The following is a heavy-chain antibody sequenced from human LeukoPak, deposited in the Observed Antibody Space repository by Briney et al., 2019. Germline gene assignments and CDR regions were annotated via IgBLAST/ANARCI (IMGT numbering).Heavy chain of an antibody. CDR3: ARGDYGLNEFDY. V-gene: IGHV4-30-4*08. J-gene: IGHJ4*02. CDR2: IYYSGST. Sequence: SETLSLTCTVSRDSISSGDYYWSWIRQPPGKGLEWIGYIYYSGSTYYNPSLKSRVTISVDTSKNQFSLKLSSVTAADTAVYYCARGDYGLNEFDYWGQGTLVTVSS. CDR1: RDSISSGDYY. D-gene: IGHD4-17*01.